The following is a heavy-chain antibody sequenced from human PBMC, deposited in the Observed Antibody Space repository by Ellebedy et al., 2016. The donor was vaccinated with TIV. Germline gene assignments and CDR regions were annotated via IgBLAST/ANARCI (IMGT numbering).Heavy chain of an antibody. J-gene: IGHJ4*02. D-gene: IGHD3-22*01. V-gene: IGHV3-23*01. CDR2: ISGDGSSA. CDR3: AKGSSSGFNYDRVGFEY. CDR1: GFTFSSFA. Sequence: GGSLRLSCAASGFTFSSFAMHWVRQAPGKGLEWLSVISGDGSSAYLADSVKGRFTLTRDNSKKTLYLQMNGLRTEDTAVYFCAKGSSSGFNYDRVGFEYWGQGTLVTVSS.